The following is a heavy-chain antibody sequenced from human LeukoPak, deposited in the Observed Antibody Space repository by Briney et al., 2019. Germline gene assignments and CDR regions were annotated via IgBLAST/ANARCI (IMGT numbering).Heavy chain of an antibody. CDR1: GFTFSSYA. CDR3: ANSRRGYSYDLGSWYFDY. V-gene: IGHV3-23*01. D-gene: IGHD5-18*01. Sequence: GGSLRLSCAASGFTFSSYAVSWVRQAPGKGLEWVSAICGSGGSTYYADSVKGRFTISRDNSKNTLYLQMNSLRAEDTAVYYCANSRRGYSYDLGSWYFDYWGQGTLVTVSS. CDR2: ICGSGGST. J-gene: IGHJ4*02.